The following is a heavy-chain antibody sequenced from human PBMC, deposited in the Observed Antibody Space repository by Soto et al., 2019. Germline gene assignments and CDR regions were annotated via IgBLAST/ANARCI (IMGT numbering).Heavy chain of an antibody. CDR1: GGSISSYY. CDR3: AREGYDFWSGYMSYYYMDV. V-gene: IGHV4-59*01. D-gene: IGHD3-3*01. Sequence: SETPSLTCTVSGGSISSYYWSWIRQPPGKGLEWIGYIYYSGSTNYNPSLKSRVTISVDTSKNQFSLKLSSVTAADTAVYYCAREGYDFWSGYMSYYYMDVWGKGTTVTVSS. CDR2: IYYSGST. J-gene: IGHJ6*03.